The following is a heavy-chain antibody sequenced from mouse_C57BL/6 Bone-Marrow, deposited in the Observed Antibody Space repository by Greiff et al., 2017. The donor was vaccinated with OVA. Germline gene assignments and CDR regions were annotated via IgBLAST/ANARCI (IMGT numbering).Heavy chain of an antibody. CDR2: IYPGSGST. CDR3: ARMGDPSNYLAWFAY. V-gene: IGHV1-55*01. J-gene: IGHJ3*01. D-gene: IGHD2-5*01. Sequence: QVQLQQPGAELVKPGASVKMSCKASGYTFTSYWITWVKQRPGQGLEWIGDIYPGSGSTNYNEKFKSKATLTVDTSSSTAYMQLSSLTSEDSAVYYCARMGDPSNYLAWFAYWGQGTLVTVSA. CDR1: GYTFTSYW.